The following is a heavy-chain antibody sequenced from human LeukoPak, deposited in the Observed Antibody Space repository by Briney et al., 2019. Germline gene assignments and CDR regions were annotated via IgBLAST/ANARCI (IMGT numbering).Heavy chain of an antibody. Sequence: GDTTEYAGSVKGRFTISRDNSKNTLYLQMNSLRTEDTAVYYCATTRVVAATQWGMDVWGQGTTVTVSS. J-gene: IGHJ6*02. V-gene: IGHV3-53*01. CDR2: GDTT. CDR3: ATTRVVAATQWGMDV. D-gene: IGHD2-15*01.